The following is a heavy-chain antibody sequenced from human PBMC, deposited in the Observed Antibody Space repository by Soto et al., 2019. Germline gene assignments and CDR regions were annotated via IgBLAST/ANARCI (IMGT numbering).Heavy chain of an antibody. D-gene: IGHD6-13*01. J-gene: IGHJ5*02. CDR2: ICAYNGNT. CDR3: ARVIAAAGRRATNWFDP. CDR1: GYTFTSYG. V-gene: IGHV1-18*01. Sequence: QVQLVQSGAEVKKPGAPVKVSCKASGYTFTSYGISWVRQAPGQGLEWMGWICAYNGNTNYAQKLQGRVTMTTDTSTSTAYMELRSLRSDDTAVYYCARVIAAAGRRATNWFDPWGQGTLVTVSS.